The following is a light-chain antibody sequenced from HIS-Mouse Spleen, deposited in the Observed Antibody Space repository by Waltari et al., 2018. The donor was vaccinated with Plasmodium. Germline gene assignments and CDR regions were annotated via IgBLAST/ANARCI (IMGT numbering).Light chain of an antibody. J-gene: IGLJ2*01. CDR3: CSYAGSFVV. CDR1: SSDVGSYNL. CDR2: KGS. Sequence: QSALTQPASVSGSPGQSITISCTGTSSDVGSYNLVSWYQQHPGKAPKLMIYKGSKRPSGVSNRFSGSKSGNTASLTISVLQAEDEADYYCCSYAGSFVVFGGGTKLTVL. V-gene: IGLV2-23*01.